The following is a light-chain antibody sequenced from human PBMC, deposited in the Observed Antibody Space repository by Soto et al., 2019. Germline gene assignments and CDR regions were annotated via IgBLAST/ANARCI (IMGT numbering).Light chain of an antibody. CDR1: SSDVGGYNY. V-gene: IGLV2-14*01. CDR2: EVS. Sequence: QSALTQPASVSGSPGQSITISCTGTSSDVGGYNYVSWYQQHPGKAPKLMIYEVSNRHSGVSNRFSGSKSGNTASLTISGLQAEDEAAYYCSSYTSSSRDVFGTGTKLTVL. CDR3: SSYTSSSRDV. J-gene: IGLJ1*01.